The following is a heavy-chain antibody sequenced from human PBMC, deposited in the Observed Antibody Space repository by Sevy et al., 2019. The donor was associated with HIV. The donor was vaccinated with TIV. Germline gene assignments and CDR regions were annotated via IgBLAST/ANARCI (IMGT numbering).Heavy chain of an antibody. D-gene: IGHD2-2*01. Sequence: GGSLRLSCAASGFTFSNYAMSWVRQAPGKGLEWVSSISRSGGRTYYADSVKGRFTISRDNSKNTLYLQMNSLRAEDTAVYDCAKVDVVVPVADYGLDVWGQGTTVTVSS. V-gene: IGHV3-23*01. CDR2: ISRSGGRT. CDR1: GFTFSNYA. J-gene: IGHJ6*02. CDR3: AKVDVVVPVADYGLDV.